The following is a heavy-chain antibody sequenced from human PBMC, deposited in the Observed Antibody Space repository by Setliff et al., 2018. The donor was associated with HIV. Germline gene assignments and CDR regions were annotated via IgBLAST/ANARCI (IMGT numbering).Heavy chain of an antibody. D-gene: IGHD3-22*01. Sequence: GASVKVSCKASGGTFSSYAISWVRHAPGQGLEWMGGIIPILGIANYAQKFQGRVTITAVESASTAYMELSSLRSEDTAVYYCARDYSPTFYYYDSSGTFDYWGQGTLVTVSS. CDR3: ARDYSPTFYYYDSSGTFDY. V-gene: IGHV1-69*10. J-gene: IGHJ4*02. CDR2: IIPILGIA. CDR1: GGTFSSYA.